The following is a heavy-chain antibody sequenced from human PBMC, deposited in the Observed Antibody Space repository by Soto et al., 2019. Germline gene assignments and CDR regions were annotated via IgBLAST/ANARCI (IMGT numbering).Heavy chain of an antibody. CDR2: IYYSGNT. CDR3: ARRTTTSGYGMDV. Sequence: PSETLSLTCTVSGGSISSTSHYWDWIRQPPGKGLEWIATIYYSGNTYYNPSLKSRVTISVDTSKNQFSLKVTSVTAADTAVYHCARRTTTSGYGMDVWRQGTTVPVSS. D-gene: IGHD2-2*01. CDR1: GGSISSTSHY. J-gene: IGHJ6*02. V-gene: IGHV4-39*01.